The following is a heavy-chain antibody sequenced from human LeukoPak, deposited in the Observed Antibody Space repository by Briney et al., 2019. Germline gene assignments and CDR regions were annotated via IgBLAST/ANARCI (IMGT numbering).Heavy chain of an antibody. D-gene: IGHD2-2*02. Sequence: GGSLRLSCAASASTFSRSYMGWVRQAPGKGLEWVSSISSSSSYIYYADSVKGRFTISRDNAKNSLYLQMNSLRAEDTAFYYCARCSRSSTTCYSAFDIWGQGTMVTVSS. CDR3: ARCSRSSTTCYSAFDI. CDR1: ASTFSRSY. CDR2: ISSSSSYI. J-gene: IGHJ3*02. V-gene: IGHV3-21*04.